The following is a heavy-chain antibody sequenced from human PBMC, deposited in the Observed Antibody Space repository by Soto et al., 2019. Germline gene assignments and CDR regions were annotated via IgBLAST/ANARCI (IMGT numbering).Heavy chain of an antibody. Sequence: GGSLRLSCAASGFTFSSYGMHWVRQAPGKGLEWVAVIWYDGSNKYYADSVKGRFTISRDNSKNTLYLQMNSLRAEDTAVYYCARVKQLAPFYYYGMDVWGQGTTVTVSS. CDR2: IWYDGSNK. CDR1: GFTFSSYG. J-gene: IGHJ6*02. D-gene: IGHD6-6*01. CDR3: ARVKQLAPFYYYGMDV. V-gene: IGHV3-33*01.